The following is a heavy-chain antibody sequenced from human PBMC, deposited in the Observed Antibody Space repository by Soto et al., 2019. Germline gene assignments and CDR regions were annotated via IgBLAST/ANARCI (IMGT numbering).Heavy chain of an antibody. CDR1: GYTFTSYY. Sequence: ASVKVSCKASGYTFTSYYMHWVRQSPGQGLERMGIINPSGGSTSYAQKFQGRVTMTRDTSTSTVYMELSSLRSEDTAVYYCARGESVRSYSGSSSPDFYYGMDVWGQGTTVTVSS. CDR3: ARGESVRSYSGSSSPDFYYGMDV. J-gene: IGHJ6*02. CDR2: INPSGGST. V-gene: IGHV1-46*01. D-gene: IGHD1-26*01.